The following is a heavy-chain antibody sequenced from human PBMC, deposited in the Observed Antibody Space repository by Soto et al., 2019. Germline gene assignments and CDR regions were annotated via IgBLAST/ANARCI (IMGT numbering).Heavy chain of an antibody. D-gene: IGHD3-9*01. V-gene: IGHV4-34*01. CDR3: GRGNVRYFFFWFDP. CDR2: INHSGST. CDR1: GGSFSGYY. J-gene: IGHJ5*02. Sequence: QVQLQQWGAGLLKPSETLSLTCAVYGGSFSGYYWSWIRQPPGKGLEWIGEINHSGSTNYNPSLKGRFTLQEDTSKTRFPLKRSFWPARDPALNYLGRGNVRYFFFWFDPWGQGTLVTVSS.